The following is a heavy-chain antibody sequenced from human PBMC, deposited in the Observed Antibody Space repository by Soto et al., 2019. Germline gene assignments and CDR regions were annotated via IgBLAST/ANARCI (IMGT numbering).Heavy chain of an antibody. CDR2: ISSSSSTI. J-gene: IGHJ4*02. D-gene: IGHD2-15*01. Sequence: GGSLRLSCASSGFTFSSYSMNWVRQAPGKGLEWVSYISSSSSTIYYADSVKGRFTISRDNAKNSLYLQMNSLRAEDTAVYYCARDSDIVVVVAATPDYFDYWSQGTLVTVSS. CDR3: ARDSDIVVVVAATPDYFDY. CDR1: GFTFSSYS. V-gene: IGHV3-48*01.